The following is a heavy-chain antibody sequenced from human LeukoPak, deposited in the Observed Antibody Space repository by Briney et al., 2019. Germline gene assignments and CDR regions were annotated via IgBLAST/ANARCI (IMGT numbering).Heavy chain of an antibody. V-gene: IGHV1-8*01. CDR3: ARGSWRDCSGTSCTYYFDY. Sequence: GASVKVSCKTSGYTFTSYDINWVRQATGQGLEWMGWTNPNSGNTGYAQNFQGRVTMTRNTSINTAYMELSSLRSEDTAVYYCARGSWRDCSGTSCTYYFDYWGQGTLVTVSS. J-gene: IGHJ4*02. CDR2: TNPNSGNT. CDR1: GYTFTSYD. D-gene: IGHD2-2*01.